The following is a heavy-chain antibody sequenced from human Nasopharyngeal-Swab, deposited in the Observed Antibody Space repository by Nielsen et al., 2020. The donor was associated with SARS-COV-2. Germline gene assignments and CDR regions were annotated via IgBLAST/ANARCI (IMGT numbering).Heavy chain of an antibody. CDR1: GFTFSDSA. J-gene: IGHJ4*02. CDR3: TRCGGGCYSGRDY. D-gene: IGHD2-15*01. V-gene: IGHV3-73*01. CDR2: IRSKGNTYAT. Sequence: GESLKISCAASGFTFSDSAIHWVRQASGKGLEWVGSIRSKGNTYATAYAASVKGRFIIFRDDPTNTAYLQMNSLKTEDTAVYYCTRCGGGCYSGRDYWGQGTLVTVSS.